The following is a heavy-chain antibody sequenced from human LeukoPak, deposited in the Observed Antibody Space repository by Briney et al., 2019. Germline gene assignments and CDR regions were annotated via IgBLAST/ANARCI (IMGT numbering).Heavy chain of an antibody. Sequence: PSETLSLTCTVSGGSISSGGYYWSWIRQHPGKGLEWIGYIYYSGSTYYNPSLKSRVTISVDTSKNQFSLKLSSVTAADTAVYYCARDQEGSTTVTTTLGAFDIWGQGTMVTVSS. V-gene: IGHV4-31*03. D-gene: IGHD4-17*01. CDR2: IYYSGST. CDR3: ARDQEGSTTVTTTLGAFDI. J-gene: IGHJ3*02. CDR1: GGSISSGGYY.